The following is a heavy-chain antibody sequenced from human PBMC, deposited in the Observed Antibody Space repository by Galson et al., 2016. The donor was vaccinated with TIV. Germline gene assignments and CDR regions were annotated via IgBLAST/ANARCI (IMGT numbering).Heavy chain of an antibody. CDR1: GFTFSSYG. CDR3: TKDSSVSVVVTAKGFDY. V-gene: IGHV3-30*02. D-gene: IGHD2-21*02. Sequence: SLRPSCAASGFTFSSYGMHWVRQAPGKGLEWVAFLRYDGSNKYYGDSVKGRFTISRDNSKNTLYLQMNSLRAEDTAVYYCTKDSSVSVVVTAKGFDYWGQGTLVTVSS. J-gene: IGHJ4*02. CDR2: LRYDGSNK.